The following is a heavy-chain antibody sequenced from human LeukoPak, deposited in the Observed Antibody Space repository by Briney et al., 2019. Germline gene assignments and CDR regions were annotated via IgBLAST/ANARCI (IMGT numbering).Heavy chain of an antibody. J-gene: IGHJ4*02. CDR1: GYTFTSYD. CDR2: MNPNSGNT. D-gene: IGHD6-6*01. Sequence: ASVKVSCKASGYTFTSYDINWVRQATGQGLEWMGWMNPNSGNTGYAQKFQGRVTITRNTSISTAYMELSSLRSEDTAVYYCARVRTVSKKQLAFGYWGQGTLVTVSS. V-gene: IGHV1-8*03. CDR3: ARVRTVSKKQLAFGY.